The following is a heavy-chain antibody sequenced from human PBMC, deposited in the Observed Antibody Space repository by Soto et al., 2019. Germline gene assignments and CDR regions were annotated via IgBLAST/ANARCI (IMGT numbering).Heavy chain of an antibody. J-gene: IGHJ5*02. D-gene: IGHD6-6*01. CDR1: GGTFSSYA. CDR2: IIPIFGTA. V-gene: IGHV1-69*01. CDR3: ARRSIAARPPEGWFDP. Sequence: QVQLVQSGAEVKKPGSSVKVSCKASGGTFSSYAISWVRQAPRQGLEWMGGIIPIFGTANYAQKFQGRVTITADESTSTAYMELSSLRSEDTAVYYCARRSIAARPPEGWFDPWGQGTLVTVSS.